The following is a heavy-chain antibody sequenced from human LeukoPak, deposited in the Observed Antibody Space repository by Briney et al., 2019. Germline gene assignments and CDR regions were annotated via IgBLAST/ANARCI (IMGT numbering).Heavy chain of an antibody. D-gene: IGHD4-17*01. CDR2: MNPNSGNT. CDR3: AALPGYGDYGSYYYYYMDV. J-gene: IGHJ6*03. V-gene: IGHV1-8*01. Sequence: ASVKVSCKASGYTFTSYDINWVRQATGQGLEWMGWMNPNSGNTGYAQKFQGRVTMTRNTSISTAYMELSSLRSEDTAVYYCAALPGYGDYGSYYYYYMDVWGKGTTVTVSS. CDR1: GYTFTSYD.